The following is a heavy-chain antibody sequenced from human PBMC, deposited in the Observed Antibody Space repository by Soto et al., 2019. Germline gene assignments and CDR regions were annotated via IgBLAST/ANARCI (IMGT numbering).Heavy chain of an antibody. CDR1: GYTFTSYD. CDR2: MNPNSGNT. V-gene: IGHV1-8*01. D-gene: IGHD3-9*01. Sequence: ASVKVSCKASGYTFTSYDINWVRQATGQGLEWMGWMNPNSGNTGYAQKFQGRVTMTRNTSISTAYMELSSLRSEDTAVYYCARSPGILTHPHFDYWGQGTLVTVSS. J-gene: IGHJ4*02. CDR3: ARSPGILTHPHFDY.